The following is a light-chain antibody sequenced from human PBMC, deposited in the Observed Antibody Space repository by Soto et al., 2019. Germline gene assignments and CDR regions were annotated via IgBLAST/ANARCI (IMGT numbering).Light chain of an antibody. J-gene: IGKJ4*01. Sequence: DIQLTQSPSFLSASVGDRVTITCRASQGISSYLAWYQQKPGKAPKLLIYGAYTLQSGVPSRFSGSKSGTEFTLTISSLQPEDFATYYCQQLNSYPLTFGGGTKVEIK. V-gene: IGKV1-9*01. CDR2: GAY. CDR3: QQLNSYPLT. CDR1: QGISSY.